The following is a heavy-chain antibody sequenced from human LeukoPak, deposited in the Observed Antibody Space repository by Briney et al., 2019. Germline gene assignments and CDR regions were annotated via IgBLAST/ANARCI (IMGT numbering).Heavy chain of an antibody. CDR3: ATLLLTNAFDI. V-gene: IGHV3-21*01. D-gene: IGHD3-22*01. CDR2: ISSSSSYI. Sequence: GRSLRLSCAASGFTFSSYSMNWVRQAPGKGLEWVSSISSSSSYIYYADSVKGRFTISRDNAKNSLYLQMNSLRAEDTAVYYCATLLLTNAFDIWGQGTMVTVSS. CDR1: GFTFSSYS. J-gene: IGHJ3*02.